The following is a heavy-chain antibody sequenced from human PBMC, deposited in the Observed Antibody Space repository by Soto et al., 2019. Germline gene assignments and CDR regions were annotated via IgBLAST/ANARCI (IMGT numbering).Heavy chain of an antibody. CDR1: GYTFTDYY. V-gene: IGHV1-2*02. CDR3: AKDHNIVVVPGATGGMDV. D-gene: IGHD2-2*01. Sequence: GASVKVSCKASGYTFTDYYMHWVRQAPGQGLEWMGWINPNIGGKNYAQKFQGRVTMTRVTSISTAYMELSSLRSDDTALYYCAKDHNIVVVPGATGGMDVWGQGTTVTVSS. CDR2: INPNIGGK. J-gene: IGHJ6*02.